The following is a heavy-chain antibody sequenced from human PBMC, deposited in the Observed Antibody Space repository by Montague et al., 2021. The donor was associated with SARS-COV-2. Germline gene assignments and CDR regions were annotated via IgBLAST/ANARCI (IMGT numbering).Heavy chain of an antibody. V-gene: IGHV3-7*01. J-gene: IGHJ4*02. CDR3: ARSPRGSGTGWLDY. D-gene: IGHD3/OR15-3a*01. CDR1: GFTSGDYQ. Sequence: SLRLSCAASGFTSGDYQMTWVRQAPGKGLQWVANINQDETAKTYVDSVKGRFTTSRDNAKNPLILQMNSLKDEDTAVYYCARSPRGSGTGWLDYWGQGTLVTVSS. CDR2: INQDETAK.